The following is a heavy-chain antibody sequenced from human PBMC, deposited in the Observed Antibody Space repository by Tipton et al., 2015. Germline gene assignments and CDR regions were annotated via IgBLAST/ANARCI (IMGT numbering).Heavy chain of an antibody. CDR3: ARDVGVSGYGMDV. V-gene: IGHV4-59*01. D-gene: IGHD3-3*01. CDR1: GGSISSYY. J-gene: IGHJ6*02. CDR2: MHHTGDT. Sequence: TLSLTCTVSGGSISSYYWSWIRQPPGKGLEWIAYMHHTGDTNYNPSLKSRVTISLDTSKNQFSLKLSSVTAADTAVYYCARDVGVSGYGMDVWGQGTRVTVSS.